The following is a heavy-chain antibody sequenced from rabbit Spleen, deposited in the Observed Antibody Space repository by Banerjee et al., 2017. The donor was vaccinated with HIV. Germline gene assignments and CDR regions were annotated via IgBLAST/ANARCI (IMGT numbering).Heavy chain of an antibody. CDR3: ARDLVAVIGWNFNL. Sequence: QQQLEESGGGLVQPGGSLTLSCKASGFDFSNYYMTWVRQAPGKGMEWIACINIVTGKSVYASWAKGRFIMSRTSSTTVTLQMTSLTAADTATYFCARDLVAVIGWNFNLWGPGTLVTVS. V-gene: IGHV1S45*01. CDR2: INIVTGKS. D-gene: IGHD1-1*01. J-gene: IGHJ4*01. CDR1: GFDFSNYYM.